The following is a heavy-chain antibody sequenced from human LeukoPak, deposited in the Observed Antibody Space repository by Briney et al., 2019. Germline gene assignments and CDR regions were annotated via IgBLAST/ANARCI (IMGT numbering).Heavy chain of an antibody. CDR1: GFTLSGSA. D-gene: IGHD2-15*01. CDR2: IRSKANNYAT. Sequence: GGSLRLSCAASGFTLSGSAMHWVRQASGKGLEWVGRIRSKANNYATAYAASVKGRFTISRDDSKNTAYLQMNSLKTEDTAVYYCTQQEGVGYWGQGTLVTVSS. V-gene: IGHV3-73*01. J-gene: IGHJ4*02. CDR3: TQQEGVGY.